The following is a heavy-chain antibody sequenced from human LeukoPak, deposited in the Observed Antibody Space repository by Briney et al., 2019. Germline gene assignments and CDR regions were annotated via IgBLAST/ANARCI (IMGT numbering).Heavy chain of an antibody. J-gene: IGHJ4*02. Sequence: GGSLRLSCAASGFTFSSYAMHWVRQAPGKGLEWVAVISYDGSNKYYADSVKGRFTISRDNSKNTLYLQMNSLRAEDTAVYYCASLYGDYKGNWGQGTLVTVSS. CDR2: ISYDGSNK. CDR3: ASLYGDYKGN. CDR1: GFTFSSYA. V-gene: IGHV3-30-3*01. D-gene: IGHD4-17*01.